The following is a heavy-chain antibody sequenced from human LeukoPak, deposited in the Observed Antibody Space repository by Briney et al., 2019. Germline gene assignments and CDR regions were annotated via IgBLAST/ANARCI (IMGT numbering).Heavy chain of an antibody. Sequence: ASVKVSCKASGYTFTGYYMHWVRQAPGQGPEWMGRINPNSGGTNYAQKFQGRVTMTRVTSISTAYMELSRLRSDDTAVYYCARLVVVAATRDYWGQGTLVTVSS. CDR1: GYTFTGYY. J-gene: IGHJ4*02. V-gene: IGHV1-2*06. D-gene: IGHD2-15*01. CDR3: ARLVVVAATRDY. CDR2: INPNSGGT.